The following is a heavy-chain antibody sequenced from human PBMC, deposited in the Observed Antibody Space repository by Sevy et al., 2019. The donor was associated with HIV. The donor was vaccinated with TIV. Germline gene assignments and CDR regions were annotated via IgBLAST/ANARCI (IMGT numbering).Heavy chain of an antibody. V-gene: IGHV3-48*01. Sequence: GSLRLSCAASGFTFSNYDMNWVRQAPGKGVEWVSYIGSDSSCIYDADSVKGRLTITRDNAKNSLYVQMNRLRAEETAVYYCAREGGYTDQGMDVWGQGTTVTVSS. J-gene: IGHJ6*02. CDR3: AREGGYTDQGMDV. CDR1: GFTFSNYD. CDR2: IGSDSSCI. D-gene: IGHD2-2*02.